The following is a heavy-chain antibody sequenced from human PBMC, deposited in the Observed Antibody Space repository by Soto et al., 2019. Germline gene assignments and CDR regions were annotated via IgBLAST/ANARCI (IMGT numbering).Heavy chain of an antibody. Sequence: QVQLVQSGAEMRKPGSSLRVSCKASGGTFSDYAFSWVRQAPGQGLEWMGGIVPRFGSPNYAQKVGGRVTITTDTYTSTVYMELSGLRFDDTAVYFCARDRIQLRLGKYSFNGMYVWGQGTTITVSS. CDR1: GGTFSDYA. V-gene: IGHV1-69*06. CDR3: ARDRIQLRLGKYSFNGMYV. J-gene: IGHJ6*02. CDR2: IVPRFGSP. D-gene: IGHD3-16*01.